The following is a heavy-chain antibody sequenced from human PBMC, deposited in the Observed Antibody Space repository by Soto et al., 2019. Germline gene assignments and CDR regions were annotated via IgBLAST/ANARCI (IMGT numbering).Heavy chain of an antibody. CDR1: GFTFSSYA. Sequence: QVQLVESGGGVVQPGRSLRLSCAASGFTFSSYAMHWVRQAPGKGLEWVAVISYDGSNKYYADSVKGRFTISRDNSKNTLYLQMNSLRAEDTAVYYCARSRLYDSSAVRRGWFDPWGQGTLVTVSS. CDR3: ARSRLYDSSAVRRGWFDP. V-gene: IGHV3-30-3*01. J-gene: IGHJ5*02. CDR2: ISYDGSNK. D-gene: IGHD3-22*01.